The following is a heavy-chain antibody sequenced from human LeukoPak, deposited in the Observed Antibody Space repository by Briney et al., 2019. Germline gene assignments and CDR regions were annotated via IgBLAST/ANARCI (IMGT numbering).Heavy chain of an antibody. V-gene: IGHV1-69*05. CDR1: GGTFSSYA. Sequence: SVKVSCKASGGTFSSYAISWVRQAPGQGLEWMGGIIPIFGTANYAQKFQGRVTITTDESTSTAYMELSSLRSEDTAVYYCAREDDYGDPRVNAGYYYMDVWGKGTTVTVSS. CDR2: IIPIFGTA. J-gene: IGHJ6*03. CDR3: AREDDYGDPRVNAGYYYMDV. D-gene: IGHD4-17*01.